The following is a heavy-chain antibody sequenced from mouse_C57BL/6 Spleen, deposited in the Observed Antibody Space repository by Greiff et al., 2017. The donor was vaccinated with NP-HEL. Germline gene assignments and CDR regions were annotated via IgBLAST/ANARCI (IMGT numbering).Heavy chain of an antibody. Sequence: EVQGVESGGGLVQPGGSLSLSCAASGFTFTDYYMSWVRQPPGKALEWLGFIRNKANGYTTEYSASVKGRFTISRDNSQSILYLQMNALRAEDSATYYCARYEKIYDGYYGAMDYWGQGTSVTVSS. D-gene: IGHD2-3*01. J-gene: IGHJ4*01. CDR3: ARYEKIYDGYYGAMDY. CDR1: GFTFTDYY. CDR2: IRNKANGYTT. V-gene: IGHV7-3*01.